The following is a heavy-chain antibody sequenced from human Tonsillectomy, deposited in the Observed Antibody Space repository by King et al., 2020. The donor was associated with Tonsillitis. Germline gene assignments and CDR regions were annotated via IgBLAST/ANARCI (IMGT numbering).Heavy chain of an antibody. V-gene: IGHV4-30-4*01. CDR3: ASGGMCGGDCYSPHGYYYGMDV. Sequence: VQLQESGPGLVKPSQTLSLTCTVSGGSISSGDYYWSWIRQPPGKGLEWIGYIYYSGSTYYNPSLKSRVTISVYTSKNQFSLKLSSVTAADTAVYYCASGGMCGGDCYSPHGYYYGMDVWGQGTTVTVSS. CDR2: IYYSGST. CDR1: GGSISSGDYY. D-gene: IGHD2-21*02. J-gene: IGHJ6*02.